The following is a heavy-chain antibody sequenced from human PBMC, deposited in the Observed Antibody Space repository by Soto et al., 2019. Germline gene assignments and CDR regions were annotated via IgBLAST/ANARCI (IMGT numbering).Heavy chain of an antibody. V-gene: IGHV3-66*01. CDR3: ATRMTTAPY. CDR2: IYSGGET. D-gene: IGHD4-17*01. Sequence: EAHLVGSGGGLVQPGGSLRLSCAASGFAVSANYLSWVRQAPGKGLEWVSLIYSGGETDYADSVMGRFTISRDNSKNTLYLQMNSLKAEDTAVYYCATRMTTAPYWGQGALVNVSS. CDR1: GFAVSANY. J-gene: IGHJ4*02.